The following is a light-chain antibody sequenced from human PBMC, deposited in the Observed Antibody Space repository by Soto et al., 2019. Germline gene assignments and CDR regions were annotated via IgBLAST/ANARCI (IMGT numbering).Light chain of an antibody. J-gene: IGKJ2*01. CDR3: QQFAGSPYT. V-gene: IGKV3D-11*03. Sequence: EIALTQSPATLPSFPGDRVTLSCRASQAVNTRLAWYQHRPGQAPRLLIYLASNRAAGVPARFSGSGSGTDFTLTISEVEPEDFAAFYCQQFAGSPYTFGQGTKVDIK. CDR2: LAS. CDR1: QAVNTR.